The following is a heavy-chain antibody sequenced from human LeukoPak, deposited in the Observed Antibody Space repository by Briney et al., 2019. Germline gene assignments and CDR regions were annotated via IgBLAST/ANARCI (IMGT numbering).Heavy chain of an antibody. D-gene: IGHD5-18*01. CDR2: IYYGGST. V-gene: IGHV4-59*01. CDR3: ARAREGWIQPTMLDP. Sequence: SETLFLTRTVSGGSISSDFWSLIRQPPGKGLDWFGYIYYGGSTNYNPSLKSRVTISVDTSKNQFSLKLSSVTAADTAVYYCARAREGWIQPTMLDPWGQGTLVAVSS. CDR1: GGSISSDF. J-gene: IGHJ5*02.